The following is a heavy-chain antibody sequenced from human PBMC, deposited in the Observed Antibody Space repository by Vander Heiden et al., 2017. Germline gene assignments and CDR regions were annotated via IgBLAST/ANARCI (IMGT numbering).Heavy chain of an antibody. J-gene: IGHJ4*02. CDR2: INQDGSEK. CDR3: AAFDD. Sequence: EVQLVESGGGLVQPGGSLRLPCAASGLTFSTIWMTWVRQAPGKGLEWVDNINQDGSEKNYVDSVKGRFTISRDNAKKSLYLQMNSLRVEDTAVYYCAAFDDWGQGTLVTVSS. CDR1: GLTFSTIW. V-gene: IGHV3-7*01.